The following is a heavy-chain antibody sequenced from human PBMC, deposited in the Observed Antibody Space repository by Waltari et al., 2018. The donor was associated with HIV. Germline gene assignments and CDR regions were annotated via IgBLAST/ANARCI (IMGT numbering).Heavy chain of an antibody. V-gene: IGHV4-38-2*02. D-gene: IGHD3-22*01. CDR1: GYSISSGYY. Sequence: QVQLQESGPGLVKPSETLSLTCTVSGYSISSGYYWGWIRQPPGKGLEWIGSIYHSGDTYDNPSLKSRVTISVDTSKNQFSLKLSSVTAADTAVYYCARRQGYDSSGPWLGDYYYGMDVWGQGTTVTVSS. CDR2: IYHSGDT. J-gene: IGHJ6*02. CDR3: ARRQGYDSSGPWLGDYYYGMDV.